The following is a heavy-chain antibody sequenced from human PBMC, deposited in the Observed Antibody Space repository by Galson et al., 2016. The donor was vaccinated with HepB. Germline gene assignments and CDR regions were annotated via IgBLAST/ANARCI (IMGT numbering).Heavy chain of an antibody. D-gene: IGHD6-13*01. CDR1: GGTFSSSG. V-gene: IGHV1-69*13. Sequence: SVKVSCKASGGTFSSSGFSWVRQAPGQGLEWMGGIIPIFRTTTYAQNFQGRVTITADESTSTAYLELSSLRSEDTAVYYCARVGGYSISSRVVGYFDSWGQGTLVTVSS. CDR3: ARVGGYSISSRVVGYFDS. CDR2: IIPIFRTT. J-gene: IGHJ4*02.